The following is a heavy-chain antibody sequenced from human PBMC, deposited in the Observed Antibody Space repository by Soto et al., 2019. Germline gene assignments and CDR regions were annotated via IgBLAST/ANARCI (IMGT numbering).Heavy chain of an antibody. D-gene: IGHD2-21*01. CDR3: ARSPYCGTECNSGYLDF. CDR2: MYSDGKT. Sequence: EVQLVESGGDLIQPGGSLRLSCATSGFVVNRNYMHWVRQAPGKGLEWVSVMYSDGKTYYGESVKGRFTISRDNSKNTVFLHMKSLRAEDTAVYYCARSPYCGTECNSGYLDFWGQGRLVTVSS. J-gene: IGHJ4*02. CDR1: GFVVNRNY. V-gene: IGHV3-53*01.